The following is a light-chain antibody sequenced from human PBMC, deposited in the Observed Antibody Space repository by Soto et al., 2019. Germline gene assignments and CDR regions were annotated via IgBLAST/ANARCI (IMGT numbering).Light chain of an antibody. V-gene: IGKV1D-16*01. CDR3: QQYNIYPLT. J-gene: IGKJ4*01. CDR1: QDINSW. CDR2: VAS. Sequence: DVQMTQSPSSLSASVGDRVTITCRASQDINSWLAWYQQKPGKAPKSLIYVASSLQTGFPLRFSGSGSGTVFTITISSLQPEDSATYYCQQYNIYPLTFGGGTKVEIK.